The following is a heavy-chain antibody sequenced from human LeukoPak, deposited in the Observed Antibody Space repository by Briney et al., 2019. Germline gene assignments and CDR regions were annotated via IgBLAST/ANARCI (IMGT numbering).Heavy chain of an antibody. V-gene: IGHV4-34*01. J-gene: IGHJ6*02. D-gene: IGHD6-13*01. CDR3: ARAAHSTDMDV. CDR2: INHSGST. Sequence: SETLSLTCTVSGGSISSYYWSWIRQPPGKGLEWIGEINHSGSTNYNPSLKSRVTISVDTSKNQFSLKLSSVTAADTAVYYCARAAHSTDMDVWGQGTTVTVSS. CDR1: GGSISSYY.